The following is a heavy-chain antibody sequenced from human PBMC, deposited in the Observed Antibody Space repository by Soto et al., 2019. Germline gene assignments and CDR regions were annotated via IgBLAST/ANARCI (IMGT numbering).Heavy chain of an antibody. CDR3: ARNPRYSGSPGAAFDI. V-gene: IGHV2-70*18. D-gene: IGHD1-26*01. CDR1: GGSITSDYSC. J-gene: IGHJ3*02. CDR2: IDWDDDK. Sequence: TLSLTCTVSGGSITSDYSCWSWIRQPPGKALEWLALIDWDDDKYYSTSLKTRLTISKDTSKNQVVLTMAKMDPVDTATYYCARNPRYSGSPGAAFDIWGQGTMVTVSS.